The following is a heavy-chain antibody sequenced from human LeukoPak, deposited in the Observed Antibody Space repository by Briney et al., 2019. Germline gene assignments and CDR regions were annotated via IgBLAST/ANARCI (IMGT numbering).Heavy chain of an antibody. J-gene: IGHJ4*02. CDR3: ARYVDYYDSSGYYY. Sequence: SVKVSCKASGGTFISYAISWVRQAPGQGLEWMGGIIPIFGTANYAQKFQDRVTITADESTSTAYMELSSLRSEDTAVYYCARYVDYYDSSGYYYWGQGTLVTVSS. CDR2: IIPIFGTA. D-gene: IGHD3-22*01. CDR1: GGTFISYA. V-gene: IGHV1-69*13.